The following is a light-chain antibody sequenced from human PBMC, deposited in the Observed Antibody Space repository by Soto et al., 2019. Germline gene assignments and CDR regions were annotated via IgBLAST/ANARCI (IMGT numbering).Light chain of an antibody. J-gene: IGLJ1*01. Sequence: QSALTQPASVSGSPGQSITIPCTGSSNDIGGYNYVSWYQQHPGRAPKLVIYKVSDRPSGVSTRFSASKSGNTASLTISGLQAEDEADYYCSSFAGTNSFVFGTGTKVTVL. V-gene: IGLV2-14*01. CDR2: KVS. CDR3: SSFAGTNSFV. CDR1: SNDIGGYNY.